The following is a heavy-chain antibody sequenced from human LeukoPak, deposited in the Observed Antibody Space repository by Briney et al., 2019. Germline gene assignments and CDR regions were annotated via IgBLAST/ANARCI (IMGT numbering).Heavy chain of an antibody. CDR2: MNPSSGNT. CDR1: GYTFTSYG. CDR3: ARGRAATLVYYYYMDV. V-gene: IGHV1-8*02. Sequence: ASVTVSCKASGYTFTSYGINWVRQATGQGLEWMGWMNPSSGNTGYAQKFQGRVTMTRNTSISTAYMELSSLRSEDTAVYYCARGRAATLVYYYYMDVWGKGTTVTISS. D-gene: IGHD2-15*01. J-gene: IGHJ6*03.